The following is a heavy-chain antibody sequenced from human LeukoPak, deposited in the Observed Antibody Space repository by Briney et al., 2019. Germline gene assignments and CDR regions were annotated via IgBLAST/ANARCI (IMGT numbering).Heavy chain of an antibody. D-gene: IGHD1-20*01. J-gene: IGHJ5*02. CDR3: ARQYNWNPNNWFDP. CDR1: GGTFSSYA. V-gene: IGHV1-69*04. Sequence: SVKVSCKASGGTFSSYAISWVRQAPGQGLEWMGRIIPILGIANYAQKFQGRVTIIADKSTSTAYMELSSLRSEDTAVYYCARQYNWNPNNWFDPWGQGTLVTVSS. CDR2: IIPILGIA.